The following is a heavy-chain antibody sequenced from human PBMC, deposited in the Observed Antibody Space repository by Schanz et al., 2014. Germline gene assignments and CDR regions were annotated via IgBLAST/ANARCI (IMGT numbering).Heavy chain of an antibody. CDR2: INPNSGAT. CDR3: ARENKDYDSILNKFFHYGLDL. CDR1: GYTFTTYY. D-gene: IGHD3-3*02. Sequence: QVQLVQSGAEVKKPGASVKVYCKASGYTFTTYYLHWVRQAPGQGLEWLGWINPNSGATSSAQKFQGGVTLNWDRSISTANMERSRLRADDTAVYYCARENKDYDSILNKFFHYGLDLWGQGTTVTVSS. V-gene: IGHV1-2*02. J-gene: IGHJ6*02.